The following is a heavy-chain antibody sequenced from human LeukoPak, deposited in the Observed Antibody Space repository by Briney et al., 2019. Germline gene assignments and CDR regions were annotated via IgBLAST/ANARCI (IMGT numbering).Heavy chain of an antibody. CDR3: ARDHSSGWYVHFDY. D-gene: IGHD6-19*01. Sequence: GGSLRLSCAASGFTFSSYWMHWVRQAPGKGLVWVSRINSDGSSTSYADSVKGRFTISRDNDKNTLYVQMNSLRAEDTAVYYCARDHSSGWYVHFDYWGQGPLVTVSS. CDR2: INSDGSST. J-gene: IGHJ4*02. CDR1: GFTFSSYW. V-gene: IGHV3-74*01.